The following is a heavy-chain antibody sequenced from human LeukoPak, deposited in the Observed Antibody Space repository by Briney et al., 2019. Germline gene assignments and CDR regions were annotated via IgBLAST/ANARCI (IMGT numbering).Heavy chain of an antibody. J-gene: IGHJ3*02. CDR1: GFTFSSYS. CDR3: ARERAPSRYYYGSGSYFGAFDI. D-gene: IGHD3-10*01. CDR2: ISSSSSYI. V-gene: IGHV3-21*01. Sequence: GGSLRLSCAASGFTFSSYSMNWVRQAPGKGLEWVSSISSSSSYIYYADSVKGRSTISRDNAKNSLYLQMNSLRAEDTAVYYCARERAPSRYYYGSGSYFGAFDIWGQGTMVTVSS.